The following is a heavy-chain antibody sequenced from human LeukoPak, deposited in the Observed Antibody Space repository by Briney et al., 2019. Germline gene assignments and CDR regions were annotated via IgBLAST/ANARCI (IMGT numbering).Heavy chain of an antibody. CDR2: ISAYNGNT. D-gene: IGHD3-10*01. Sequence: ASVKVSCKASGYTFTNYGISWVRQAPGQGLEWMGWISAYNGNTNYAQKLQGRVTMTTDTSSSTAYMELRSLRSDDTAVYYCARVLWFGELWEWGQGTLVTVSS. V-gene: IGHV1-18*01. J-gene: IGHJ4*02. CDR1: GYTFTNYG. CDR3: ARVLWFGELWE.